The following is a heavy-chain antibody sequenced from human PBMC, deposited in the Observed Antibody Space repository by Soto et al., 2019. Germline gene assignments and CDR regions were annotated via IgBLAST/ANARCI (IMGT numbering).Heavy chain of an antibody. J-gene: IGHJ6*02. CDR1: GGAFSGYY. D-gene: IGHD5-12*01. V-gene: IGHV4-34*01. CDR3: ARLKEVVATIKTYYYGMDV. Sequence: QVQLQPWGTGRLKPSETLSLTCAVYGGAFSGYYWTWIRQPPGKGLEWIGGINHSGGTNYNPSLKRRVTISVDTSKNQFSLNLSSVTAADTAVYYCARLKEVVATIKTYYYGMDVWGQGTTVTVSS. CDR2: INHSGGT.